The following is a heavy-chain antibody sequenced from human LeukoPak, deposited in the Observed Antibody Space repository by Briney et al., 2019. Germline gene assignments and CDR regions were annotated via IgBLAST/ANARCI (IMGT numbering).Heavy chain of an antibody. J-gene: IGHJ6*02. CDR3: AREDYYDSLTPPGGYYYGMDV. D-gene: IGHD3-22*01. Sequence: GGSLRLSCAASGFTFSSYWMSWVRQAPGKGLEWVANIKQDGSEKYYVDSVKGRFTISRDNAKNSLYLQMNSLRAEDTAVYYCAREDYYDSLTPPGGYYYGMDVWGQGTTVTVSS. V-gene: IGHV3-7*01. CDR2: IKQDGSEK. CDR1: GFTFSSYW.